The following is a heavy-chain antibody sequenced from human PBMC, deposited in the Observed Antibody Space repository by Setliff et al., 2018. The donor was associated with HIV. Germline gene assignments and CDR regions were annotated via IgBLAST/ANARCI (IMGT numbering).Heavy chain of an antibody. CDR1: GDSISNYY. CDR2: IYNSAST. V-gene: IGHV4-4*09. Sequence: SETLSLTCTVSGDSISNYYWSWIRQPPGRGLEWIGYIYNSASTNYNPSLKSRVTISVDTSKNQFSLKMNSATAADTALYYCVRGAEGVAAGAIYFYMDVWGKGTTVTVS. D-gene: IGHD2-8*01. CDR3: VRGAEGVAAGAIYFYMDV. J-gene: IGHJ6*03.